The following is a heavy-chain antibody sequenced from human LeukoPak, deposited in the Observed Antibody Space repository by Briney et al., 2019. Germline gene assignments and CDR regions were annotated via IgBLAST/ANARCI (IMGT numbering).Heavy chain of an antibody. V-gene: IGHV3-23*01. Sequence: GGSLRLSCAASGFIFSNYAMSWVRQAPGKGLEWVSVIVGSGDSTYYADSVKGRFTISRDNSKNTLYLQMDSLRAEDTAVFYCAISLRGGYNSGHGDYWGPGTLVTVSS. CDR3: AISLRGGYNSGHGDY. CDR1: GFIFSNYA. CDR2: IVGSGDST. J-gene: IGHJ4*02. D-gene: IGHD5-18*01.